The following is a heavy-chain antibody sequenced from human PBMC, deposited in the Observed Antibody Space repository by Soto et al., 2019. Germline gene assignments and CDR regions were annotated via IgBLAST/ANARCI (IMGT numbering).Heavy chain of an antibody. CDR3: ARDFGPTVTRRYYYYYGMDV. CDR1: GDRVSSNSAA. CDR2: TYYRSKWYN. D-gene: IGHD4-4*01. Sequence: SQTLSLTCAISGDRVSSNSAAWNWIRQSPSRGLEWLGRTYYRSKWYNDYAVSVKSRITINPDTSKNQFSLQLNSVTPEDTAVYYCARDFGPTVTRRYYYYYGMDVWGQGTAVTAP. J-gene: IGHJ6*02. V-gene: IGHV6-1*01.